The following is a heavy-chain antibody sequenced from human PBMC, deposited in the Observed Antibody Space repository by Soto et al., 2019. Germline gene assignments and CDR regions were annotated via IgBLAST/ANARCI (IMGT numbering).Heavy chain of an antibody. J-gene: IGHJ4*02. CDR2: ISYSSSYI. CDR3: ARDLGRLMGATPGY. CDR1: GFTFSSYS. Sequence: GGSLRLSCAASGFTFSSYSMNWVRQAPGKGLEWVSSISYSSSYIYYADSVKGRFTISRDNAKNSLYLQMNSLRAEDTVVYYCARDLGRLMGATPGYWGQGTLVTVSS. V-gene: IGHV3-21*01. D-gene: IGHD1-26*01.